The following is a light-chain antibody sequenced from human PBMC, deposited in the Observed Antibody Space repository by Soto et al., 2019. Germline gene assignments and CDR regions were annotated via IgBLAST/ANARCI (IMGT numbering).Light chain of an antibody. Sequence: QSALTQPASVSGSPGQSITISCTGTSSDIGHYNYVSWYQQYPGKAPKLMIYEVNNRPSGVSNRFSGSKSGNTASLTISGLQPEDEADYYCSSYTRNSTDVFGTGTKLTVL. V-gene: IGLV2-14*01. CDR1: SSDIGHYNY. J-gene: IGLJ1*01. CDR2: EVN. CDR3: SSYTRNSTDV.